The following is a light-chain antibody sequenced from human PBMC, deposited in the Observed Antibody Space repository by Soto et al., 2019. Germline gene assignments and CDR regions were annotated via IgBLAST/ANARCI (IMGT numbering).Light chain of an antibody. J-gene: IGKJ2*01. CDR3: QQRSNWPLYT. V-gene: IGKV3-11*01. CDR1: QSVSSY. Sequence: EIVLTQSPATLSLSPGERATLSCRASQSVSSYSAWYQQKPGQAPRLLIYDASNRATGIPARFSGSGSGTDFTLTISSLEPEDFAAYYCQQRSNWPLYTFGQGTKLEIK. CDR2: DAS.